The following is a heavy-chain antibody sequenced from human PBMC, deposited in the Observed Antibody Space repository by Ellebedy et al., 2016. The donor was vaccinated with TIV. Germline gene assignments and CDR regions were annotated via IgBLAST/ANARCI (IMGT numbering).Heavy chain of an antibody. CDR1: GFTFSSYA. Sequence: GESLKISCSASGFTFSSYAMHWVRQAPGSGLEFVSAIGGNGDTYYADSVKGRFTISRDDSKNALYLQMSSRRSEDTAVYYCVKDRGWLQTDDAFDIWGQGTKVTVSS. CDR2: IGGNGDT. V-gene: IGHV3-64D*09. D-gene: IGHD5-18*01. J-gene: IGHJ3*02. CDR3: VKDRGWLQTDDAFDI.